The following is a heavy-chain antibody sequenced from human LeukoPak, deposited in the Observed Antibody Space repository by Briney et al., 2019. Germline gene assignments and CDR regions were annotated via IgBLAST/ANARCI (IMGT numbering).Heavy chain of an antibody. J-gene: IGHJ4*02. D-gene: IGHD4-17*01. Sequence: GGSLRLSCAASGFTFSSYGMHWVRQAPGKGLEWVAFIRYDGSNKYYADSVKGRFTISRDNAKNSLYLQMNSLRAEDTAVYYCARGDYGDYLPSDYWGQGTLVTVSS. V-gene: IGHV3-30*02. CDR3: ARGDYGDYLPSDY. CDR1: GFTFSSYG. CDR2: IRYDGSNK.